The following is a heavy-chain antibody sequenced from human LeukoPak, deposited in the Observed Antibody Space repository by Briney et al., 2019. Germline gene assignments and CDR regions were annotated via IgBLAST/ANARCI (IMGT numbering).Heavy chain of an antibody. CDR3: AREGLWWGFGP. CDR1: DDSISSGSYC. J-gene: IGHJ5*02. CDR2: IYPRGNT. Sequence: SETLSLTCTVSDDSISSGSYCWSWIRQPAGKGLEWIGRIYPRGNTNYNPSLKSRVTISVDTSKNQFSLKLSSVTAADTAVYYCAREGLWWGFGPWGQGTLVTVSS. D-gene: IGHD2-21*01. V-gene: IGHV4-61*02.